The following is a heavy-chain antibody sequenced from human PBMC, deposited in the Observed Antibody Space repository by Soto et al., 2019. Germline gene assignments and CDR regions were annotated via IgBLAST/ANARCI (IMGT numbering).Heavy chain of an antibody. J-gene: IGHJ4*02. V-gene: IGHV3-23*01. CDR3: ARGSRWTPFDY. CDR2: ITGTGASI. Sequence: PGGSQRLACAASGFTFSSHAMCWVRQAPGKGLDWVSSITGTGASIFYAASVEGRFTISRDNSKNMLFLQINSLRADDTAEYYCARGSRWTPFDYWGQGTLVTVSS. CDR1: GFTFSSHA. D-gene: IGHD1-1*01.